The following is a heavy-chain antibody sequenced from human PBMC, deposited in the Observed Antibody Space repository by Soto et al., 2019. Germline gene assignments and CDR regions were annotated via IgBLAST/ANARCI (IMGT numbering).Heavy chain of an antibody. D-gene: IGHD5-12*01. CDR2: ISSSSGYI. V-gene: IGHV3-21*01. Sequence: GGSLRLSCAASGFTFSSYSMNWVRQAPGKGLEWVSSISSSSGYIYYADSVKGRFTISRDNAKNSLYLQMNSLRAEDTAVYYCARGPPRTYSGYDYVDYWGQGTLVTVSS. CDR3: ARGPPRTYSGYDYVDY. CDR1: GFTFSSYS. J-gene: IGHJ4*02.